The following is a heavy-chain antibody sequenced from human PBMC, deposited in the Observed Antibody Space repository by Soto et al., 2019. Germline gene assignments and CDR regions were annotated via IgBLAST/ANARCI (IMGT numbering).Heavy chain of an antibody. CDR3: TTEVPAYYYHYYMDV. CDR1: GFTFSNAW. V-gene: IGHV3-15*01. J-gene: IGHJ6*03. Sequence: GGSLRLSCAASGFTFSNAWMSWVRQAPGKGLEWVGRIKSKTDGGTTDYAAPVKGRFTISRDDSKNTLYLQMNSLKTEDTAVYYCTTEVPAYYYHYYMDVWGKGTTVTV. CDR2: IKSKTDGGTT. D-gene: IGHD2-2*01.